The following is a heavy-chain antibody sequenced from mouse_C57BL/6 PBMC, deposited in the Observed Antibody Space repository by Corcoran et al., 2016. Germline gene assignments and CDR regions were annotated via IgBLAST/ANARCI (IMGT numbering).Heavy chain of an antibody. Sequence: QVQLKQSGAELVRPGASVKLSCKASGYTFTDYYINWVKQRPGQGLEWIARIYPGSGNTYYNEKFKGKATLTAEKSSSTAYMQLSSLTSEDSAVYFCAREDYGSSLRYFDVWGTGTTATVSS. V-gene: IGHV1-76*01. CDR2: IYPGSGNT. J-gene: IGHJ1*03. D-gene: IGHD1-1*01. CDR3: AREDYGSSLRYFDV. CDR1: GYTFTDYY.